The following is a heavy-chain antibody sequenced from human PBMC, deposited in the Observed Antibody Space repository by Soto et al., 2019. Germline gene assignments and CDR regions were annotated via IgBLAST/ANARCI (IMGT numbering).Heavy chain of an antibody. D-gene: IGHD3-3*01. V-gene: IGHV2-5*02. CDR3: AHRVLRAVFGLVTTTAIYFDF. J-gene: IGHJ4*02. Sequence: QITLNESGPTVVKPTETLTLTCTFSGFSLTTSGVGVGWVRQSPGKAPEWLAFIYWDDDKRYSTSLKSRLTITKDTTKNQVVLTMATVAPADTATYYCAHRVLRAVFGLVTTTAIYFDFWGQGTPVVVSS. CDR1: GFSLTTSGVG. CDR2: IYWDDDK.